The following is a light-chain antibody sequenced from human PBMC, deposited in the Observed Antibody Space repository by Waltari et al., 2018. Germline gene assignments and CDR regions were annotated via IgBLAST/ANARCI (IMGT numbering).Light chain of an antibody. CDR1: RSNIGNNY. Sequence: QSVLTQPPSASGTPGQRVTISCSGGRSNIGNNYVFWYQQFPGTAPKLLIYRIYTRPAWVPDRFSGSKSGTSASLAISGLRAEDEADYYCAAWDDSLSVWVFGGGTKLTVL. CDR3: AAWDDSLSVWV. J-gene: IGLJ3*02. V-gene: IGLV1-47*01. CDR2: RIY.